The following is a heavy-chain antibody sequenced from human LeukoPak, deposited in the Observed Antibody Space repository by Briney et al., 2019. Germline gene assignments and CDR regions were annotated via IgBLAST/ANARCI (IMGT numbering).Heavy chain of an antibody. D-gene: IGHD2-2*01. CDR3: ARGPVVPAANDAFAAFDI. V-gene: IGHV3-11*06. J-gene: IGHJ3*02. CDR2: ISSSSYT. Sequence: TGGSLRLSCAASGFTFSDYYMSWIRQAPGKGLEWVSYISSSSYTNYADSVKGRFTISRDNAKSSLYLQMNSLRAEDTAVYYCARGPVVPAANDAFAAFDIWGQGTMVTVSS. CDR1: GFTFSDYY.